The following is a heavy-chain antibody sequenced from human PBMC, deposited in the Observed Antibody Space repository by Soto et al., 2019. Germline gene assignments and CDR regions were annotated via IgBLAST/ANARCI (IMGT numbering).Heavy chain of an antibody. CDR2: IWYDGSNK. CDR1: GFTFSSYG. D-gene: IGHD6-13*01. J-gene: IGHJ3*02. V-gene: IGHV3-33*01. CDR3: ARDLRYSSSWYHAFDI. Sequence: QVQLVESGGGVVQPGRSLRLSCAASGFTFSSYGMHWVRQAPGKGLEWVAVIWYDGSNKYYADSVKGRFTISRDKSKNTLYLQMNSLRAEDTAVYYCARDLRYSSSWYHAFDIWGQGTMVTVSS.